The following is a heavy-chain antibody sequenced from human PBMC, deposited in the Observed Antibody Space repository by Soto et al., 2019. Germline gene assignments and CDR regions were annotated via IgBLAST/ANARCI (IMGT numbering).Heavy chain of an antibody. CDR1: GGTFSTYA. V-gene: IGHV1-69*13. Sequence: GASVKVSCKASGGTFSTYAISWVRQAPGQGLEWMGGIIPIFGTANYAQKFQGRVTITADESTSTAYMELSSLRSEDTAVYYCASGDRGSFVDYWGQGTLVTVSS. J-gene: IGHJ4*02. CDR2: IIPIFGTA. D-gene: IGHD1-26*01. CDR3: ASGDRGSFVDY.